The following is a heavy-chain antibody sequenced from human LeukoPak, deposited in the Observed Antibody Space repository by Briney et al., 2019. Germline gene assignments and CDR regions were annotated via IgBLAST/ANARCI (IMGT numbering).Heavy chain of an antibody. Sequence: ASVKVSCKASGYTFSSHGINRVRQAPGQGLEWMGWISAYNGNTNYAQKFQARVTMTTDTSTTTAYMELRNLTSDDTAVYYCTRGEACGGDSDYSVTWGQGTLVTVSS. CDR2: ISAYNGNT. CDR3: TRGEACGGDSDYSVT. CDR1: GYTFSSHG. V-gene: IGHV1-18*01. J-gene: IGHJ1*01. D-gene: IGHD4-23*01.